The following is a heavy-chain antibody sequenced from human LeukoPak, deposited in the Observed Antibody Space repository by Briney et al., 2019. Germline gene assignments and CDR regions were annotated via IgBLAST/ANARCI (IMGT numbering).Heavy chain of an antibody. V-gene: IGHV3-9*01. D-gene: IGHD3-10*01. CDR3: ARDRGCYGSGSSEYYFDY. Sequence: GGSLRLSCAASGFTFDDYAMHWVRQAPGKGLEWVSGISWNSGSIGYADSVKGRFTISRDNAKNSLYLQMNSLRADDTAVYYCARDRGCYGSGSSEYYFDYWGQGTLVTVSS. CDR1: GFTFDDYA. CDR2: ISWNSGSI. J-gene: IGHJ4*02.